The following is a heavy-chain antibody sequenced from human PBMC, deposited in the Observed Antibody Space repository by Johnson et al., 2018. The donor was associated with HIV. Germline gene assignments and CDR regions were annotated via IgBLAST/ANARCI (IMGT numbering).Heavy chain of an antibody. V-gene: IGHV3-13*01. CDR3: AREGYCSGGSCYSNAFDI. J-gene: IGHJ3*02. CDR1: GFTFSTYG. D-gene: IGHD2-15*01. CDR2: IGTAGDT. Sequence: VQLVESGGDLVQPGGSLRLSCAASGFTFSTYGMHWVRQATGKGLEWVSAIGTAGDTYYADSVKGRFTISRDNSKNTLYLQMNSLRAGDTAVYYCAREGYCSGGSCYSNAFDIWGQGTKVTVSS.